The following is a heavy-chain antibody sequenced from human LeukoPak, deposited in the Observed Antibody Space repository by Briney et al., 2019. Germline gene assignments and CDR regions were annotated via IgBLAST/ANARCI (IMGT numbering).Heavy chain of an antibody. V-gene: IGHV3-7*01. CDR2: IKEDGSAK. D-gene: IGHD4-17*01. J-gene: IGHJ3*02. CDR1: GFSFRNYW. CDR3: ARDSPYGDYDSFDI. Sequence: GGSLRLSCAASGFSFRNYWMSWVRQAPGKGLEWVANIKEDGSAKYYVDSVKGRFTISRDNAKNSLFLEMNTLRAEDTAVYYCARDSPYGDYDSFDIWGQGTMVTVSS.